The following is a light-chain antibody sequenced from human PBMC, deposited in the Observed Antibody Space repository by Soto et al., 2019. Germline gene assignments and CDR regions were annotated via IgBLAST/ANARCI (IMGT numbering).Light chain of an antibody. Sequence: QSALTQPASVSGSPGQSITISCTGTSSDVGGYNYVSWYQQHPGQAPKLIIYDVSNRPSGVSNRFSGSKSGNTASLTISGLQAEDEAEYYCSSYTSSSTLLYVFGTGTKLTVL. CDR2: DVS. CDR3: SSYTSSSTLLYV. CDR1: SSDVGGYNY. V-gene: IGLV2-14*01. J-gene: IGLJ1*01.